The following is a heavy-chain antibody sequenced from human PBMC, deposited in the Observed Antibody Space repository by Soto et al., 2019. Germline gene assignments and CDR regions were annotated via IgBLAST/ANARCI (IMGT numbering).Heavy chain of an antibody. D-gene: IGHD3-10*01. Sequence: GGSLRLSCAASGFTFSSCAMHWVRQAPGKGLEWVAVISYDGSNKYYADSVKGRFTISRDNSKNTLYLQMNSLRAEDTAVYYCARDYGSGSYVYYYYGMDVWGQGTTVTVSS. V-gene: IGHV3-30-3*01. CDR1: GFTFSSCA. J-gene: IGHJ6*02. CDR2: ISYDGSNK. CDR3: ARDYGSGSYVYYYYGMDV.